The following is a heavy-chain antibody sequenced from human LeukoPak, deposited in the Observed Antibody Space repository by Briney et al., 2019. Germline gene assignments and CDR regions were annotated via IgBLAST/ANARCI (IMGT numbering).Heavy chain of an antibody. CDR1: GNSFGDYY. Sequence: SEALSLTCTVSGNSFGDYYWSWIRQPAGKGLEWIGSIYYSGSTYYNPSLESRVTISVDTSKNQFSLKLSSVTAADTAVYYCATSGWYLLPGVYWGQGTLVTVSS. V-gene: IGHV4-59*05. J-gene: IGHJ4*02. CDR2: IYYSGST. CDR3: ATSGWYLLPGVY. D-gene: IGHD6-19*01.